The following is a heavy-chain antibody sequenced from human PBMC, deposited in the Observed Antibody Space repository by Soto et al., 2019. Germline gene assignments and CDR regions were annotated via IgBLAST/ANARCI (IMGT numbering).Heavy chain of an antibody. V-gene: IGHV4-4*02. J-gene: IGHJ4*02. CDR3: ASRDPGTSVDY. CDR1: GGSFTSNNW. D-gene: IGHD1-7*01. Sequence: SETLSLTCAVSGGSFTSNNWWTWVRQPPGQGLEWIGEIYRTGSTNYNPSLKSRVTISLDKSENQFSLKVTSLTAADTAVYYCASRDPGTSVDYWGQGTLGTSPQ. CDR2: IYRTGST.